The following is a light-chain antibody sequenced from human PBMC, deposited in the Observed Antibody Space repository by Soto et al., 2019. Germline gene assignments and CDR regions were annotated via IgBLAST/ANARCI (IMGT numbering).Light chain of an antibody. Sequence: DIQMTQSPSSLSTSEGDRLTITCRASQSISSYLNWYQQKPGKAPKLLIYAASSLQSGVPSRFSGTGSGTDFTLTISSLQPEDFATYYCQQSYRTPFTFGGGTKVEIK. CDR2: AAS. J-gene: IGKJ4*01. CDR3: QQSYRTPFT. CDR1: QSISSY. V-gene: IGKV1-39*01.